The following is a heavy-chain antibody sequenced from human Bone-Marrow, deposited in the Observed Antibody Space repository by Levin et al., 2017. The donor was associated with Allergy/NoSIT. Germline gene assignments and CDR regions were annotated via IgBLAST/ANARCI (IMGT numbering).Heavy chain of an antibody. J-gene: IGHJ6*02. Sequence: GGSLRLSCAVAGFYVDDHGMSWVRQVPGKGLEWLSDINWSGGSTGYAESVRGRFIISRDNAGNSLYLQMNSLKVEDTAIYYCARESAQYYGLDVWGQGTTVTVSS. CDR2: INWSGGST. CDR1: GFYVDDHG. D-gene: IGHD3-16*01. V-gene: IGHV3-20*04. CDR3: ARESAQYYGLDV.